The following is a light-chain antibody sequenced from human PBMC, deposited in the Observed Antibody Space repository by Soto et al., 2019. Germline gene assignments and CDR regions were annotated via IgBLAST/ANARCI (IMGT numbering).Light chain of an antibody. Sequence: DVVMTQPPLSSTVTLGQSASISCRSSQSLVHRYGNTYLSWLHQRPGQPARLLIHKIPHRLYGDPATCSGSGSGTDFTLRITRVAAEDVGFDYCIQATRSPWAFGQGTKVEIK. CDR1: QSLVHRYGNTY. CDR2: KIP. V-gene: IGKV2-24*01. J-gene: IGKJ1*01. CDR3: IQATRSPWA.